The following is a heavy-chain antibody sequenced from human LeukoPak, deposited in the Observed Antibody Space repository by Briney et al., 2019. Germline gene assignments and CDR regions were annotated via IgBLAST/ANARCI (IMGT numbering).Heavy chain of an antibody. V-gene: IGHV6-1*01. CDR2: TYYRSKWYT. CDR1: GDSVSNNNAA. Sequence: SQTLSLTCAISGDSVSNNNAAWNWIRQSPSRGLEWLGRTYYRSKWYTDSAVSENSRITINPDTSKNQFSLQLTSVTPEDSAVYYCARGNSGVAVARFDYWGQGTLVTVSS. CDR3: ARGNSGVAVARFDY. J-gene: IGHJ4*02. D-gene: IGHD6-19*01.